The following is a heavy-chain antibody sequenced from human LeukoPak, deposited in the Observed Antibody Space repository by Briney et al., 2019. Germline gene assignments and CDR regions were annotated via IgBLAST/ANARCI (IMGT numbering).Heavy chain of an antibody. CDR3: ARDIQTGIAADPWFDP. CDR2: IWYDGSNK. V-gene: IGHV3-33*01. J-gene: IGHJ5*02. D-gene: IGHD6-13*01. Sequence: GRSLRLSCAASGFTFSSYGMRWVRQAPGKGLEWVAVIWYDGSNKYYADSVKGRFTISRDKSKNTLYLQMNSLRAADTAVYYCARDIQTGIAADPWFDPWGQGTLVTVSS. CDR1: GFTFSSYG.